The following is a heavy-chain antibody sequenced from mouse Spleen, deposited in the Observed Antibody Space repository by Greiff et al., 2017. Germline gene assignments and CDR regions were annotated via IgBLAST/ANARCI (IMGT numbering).Heavy chain of an antibody. CDR1: SYTFTDYA. D-gene: IGHD2-4*01. V-gene: IGHV1-67*01. CDR2: ISTYYGNT. J-gene: IGHJ4*01. CDR3: ARSYYDYDERGYYYAMDY. Sequence: QVQLQQSGPELVRPGVSVKISCKGSSYTFTDYAMHWVKQSHAKSLEWIGVISTYYGNTNYNQKFKGKATMTVDKSSSTAYMELARLTSEDSAVYYCARSYYDYDERGYYYAMDYWGQGTSVTVSS.